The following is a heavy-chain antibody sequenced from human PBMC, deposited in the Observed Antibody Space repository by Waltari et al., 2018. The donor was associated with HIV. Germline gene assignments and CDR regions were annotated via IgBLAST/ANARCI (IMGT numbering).Heavy chain of an antibody. Sequence: LVESGGDVVQPGRSLRLSCSASGLPFKNYGMHWVRQTPGKGLEWVAFVSFDSSDFYYADSVKGRFTVSRDNSKNTLFLQMDSLKSEDTSLYYCARAPTTSLSLIQGFWGQGTLVTVSS. CDR1: GLPFKNYG. CDR3: ARAPTTSLSLIQGF. J-gene: IGHJ4*02. CDR2: VSFDSSDF. V-gene: IGHV3-30*03.